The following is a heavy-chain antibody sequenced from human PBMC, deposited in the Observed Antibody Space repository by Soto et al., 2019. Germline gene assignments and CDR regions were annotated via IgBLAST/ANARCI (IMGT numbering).Heavy chain of an antibody. V-gene: IGHV4-59*01. D-gene: IGHD1-20*01. CDR1: GGSISSYY. J-gene: IGHJ4*02. Sequence: QVQLQESGPGLVKPSETLSLTCTVSGGSISSYYWSWIRQPPGKGLEWIGYLYYSGSTNYNPSLRSRVTISVDTSKNQFSLKLSSVTAADTAVYYCARAGDNWNDALFDYWGQGTLVTVSS. CDR2: LYYSGST. CDR3: ARAGDNWNDALFDY.